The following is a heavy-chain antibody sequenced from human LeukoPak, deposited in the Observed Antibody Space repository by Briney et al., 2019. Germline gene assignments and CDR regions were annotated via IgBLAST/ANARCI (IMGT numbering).Heavy chain of an antibody. CDR1: GYSISSGYY. V-gene: IGHV4-38-2*02. CDR2: IYHSGST. CDR3: ARTPYYYDSSGYYQFNWFDP. Sequence: SETLSLTCTVSGYSISSGYYWGWIRQPPVKGLEWIGNIYHSGSTYYNPSLKSQVTISVDTSKNQFSLKLSSVTAADTAVYYCARTPYYYDSSGYYQFNWFDPWGQGTLVTVSS. J-gene: IGHJ5*02. D-gene: IGHD3-22*01.